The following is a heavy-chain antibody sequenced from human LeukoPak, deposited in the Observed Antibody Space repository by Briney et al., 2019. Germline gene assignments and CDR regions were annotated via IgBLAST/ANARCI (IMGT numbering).Heavy chain of an antibody. D-gene: IGHD3-10*01. Sequence: GSLRLSCAASGFTFSSYAMHWVRQAPGKGLEWVAVISYDGGNTYYADSVKGRFTFSRDNSKNTLYLQLNSLRAEDTAVYYCARDSTYYYGSGSSGPHYFDYWGQGTLVTVSS. CDR3: ARDSTYYYGSGSSGPHYFDY. V-gene: IGHV3-30*01. J-gene: IGHJ4*02. CDR2: ISYDGGNT. CDR1: GFTFSSYA.